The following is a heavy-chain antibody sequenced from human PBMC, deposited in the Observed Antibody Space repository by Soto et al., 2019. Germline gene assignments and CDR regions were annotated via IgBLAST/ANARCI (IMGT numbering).Heavy chain of an antibody. CDR1: VASVSTNSAA. D-gene: IGHD6-19*01. Sequence: QTLSLTCAISVASVSTNSAAWNWVRQSPSRGLEWLGRTSYGSKWSYDYQVSVRGRITINPATSKNQFSLQLKSVTPDDTAVYYCARGWLIKVFNPWGQGTLVTVCS. V-gene: IGHV6-1*01. J-gene: IGHJ5*02. CDR3: ARGWLIKVFNP. CDR2: TSYGSKWSY.